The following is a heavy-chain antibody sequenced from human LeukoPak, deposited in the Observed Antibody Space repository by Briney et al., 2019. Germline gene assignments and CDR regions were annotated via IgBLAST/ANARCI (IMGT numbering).Heavy chain of an antibody. J-gene: IGHJ4*02. CDR3: ARAQTTVVTPTFDY. D-gene: IGHD4-23*01. CDR1: GYTFTSYG. V-gene: IGHV1-18*01. Sequence: GASVKVSCKASGYTFTSYGISWVRQAPGQGLEWMGWISAYNGNTNYAQKLQGRVTMTTDTSTSTAYMELRSLRSDDTAVYYCARAQTTVVTPTFDYWGQGTLVTVSS. CDR2: ISAYNGNT.